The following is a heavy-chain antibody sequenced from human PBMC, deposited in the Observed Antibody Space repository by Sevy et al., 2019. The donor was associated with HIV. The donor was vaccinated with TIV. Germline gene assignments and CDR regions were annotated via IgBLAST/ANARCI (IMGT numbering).Heavy chain of an antibody. J-gene: IGHJ6*03. Sequence: GGSLRLSCAASGFTFSSYSMNWVRQAPGKGLEWVSSISSSSSYIYYADSVKGRFTISRDNAKNSLYLQMNSLRAEDTAVYYCARVGKIRFGGLGGYYYYYYMDVWGKGTTVTVSS. CDR3: ARVGKIRFGGLGGYYYYYYMDV. CDR2: ISSSSSYI. D-gene: IGHD3-10*01. CDR1: GFTFSSYS. V-gene: IGHV3-21*01.